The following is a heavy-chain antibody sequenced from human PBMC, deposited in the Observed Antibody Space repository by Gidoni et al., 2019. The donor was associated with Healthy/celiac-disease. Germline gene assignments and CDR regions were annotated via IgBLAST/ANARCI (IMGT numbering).Heavy chain of an antibody. CDR2: IYYSGST. J-gene: IGHJ3*02. D-gene: IGHD3-10*01. Sequence: QVQLQESGPGLVKPSETLSLTCTVSGGSISSYYWSWIRQPPGKGLEWIGYIYYSGSTNYNPSLKSRVTISVDTSKNQFSLKLSSVTAADTAVYYCARDIHLGSGSYAFDIWGQGTMVTVSS. V-gene: IGHV4-59*01. CDR1: GGSISSYY. CDR3: ARDIHLGSGSYAFDI.